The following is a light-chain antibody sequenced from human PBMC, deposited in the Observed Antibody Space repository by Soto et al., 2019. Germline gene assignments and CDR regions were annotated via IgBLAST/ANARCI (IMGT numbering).Light chain of an antibody. J-gene: IGLJ2*01. CDR1: SSDIGDYNY. CDR3: SSYTATRTLV. Sequence: QSALTQPASVSGSPGQSITISCTGTSSDIGDYNYVSWYQHHPGKGPKLMIYEVTHRPSGISNRFSASKSGNTASLTISGLQAEDEADYYCSSYTATRTLVFGGGTKLTVL. V-gene: IGLV2-14*01. CDR2: EVT.